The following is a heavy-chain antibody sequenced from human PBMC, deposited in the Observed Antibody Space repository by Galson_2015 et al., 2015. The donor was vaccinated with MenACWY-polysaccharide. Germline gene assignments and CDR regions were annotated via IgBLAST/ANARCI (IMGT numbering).Heavy chain of an antibody. CDR1: GFSLNSHGAG. Sequence: ALVTPPQALTLACTFSGFSLNSHGAGVGWIRQPPGKALEWLAILYWDDIKRYSPSLKSRPTITKDTSKNQVVLTMTNMDTVDTATYYCAHRQASSPLDFWGQGTLVTVSS. J-gene: IGHJ4*02. CDR3: AHRQASSPLDF. V-gene: IGHV2-5*02. CDR2: LYWDDIK.